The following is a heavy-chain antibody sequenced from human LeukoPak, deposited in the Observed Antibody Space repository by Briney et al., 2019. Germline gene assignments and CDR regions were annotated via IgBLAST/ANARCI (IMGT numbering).Heavy chain of an antibody. Sequence: GGSLRLSCAASGFTFSSYGMHWVRQAPGKGLEWVAVISYDGSNKYYADSVKGRFTISRDNSKNTLYLQMNSLRAEDTAVYYCAKDPRRYSRTGGYFEYWGQGILVTVSS. CDR2: ISYDGSNK. D-gene: IGHD6-13*01. V-gene: IGHV3-30*18. CDR1: GFTFSSYG. J-gene: IGHJ4*02. CDR3: AKDPRRYSRTGGYFEY.